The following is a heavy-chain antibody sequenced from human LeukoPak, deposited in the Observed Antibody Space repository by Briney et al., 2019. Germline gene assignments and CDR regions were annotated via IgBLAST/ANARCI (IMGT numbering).Heavy chain of an antibody. CDR1: GYTLTELS. J-gene: IGHJ4*02. CDR2: FDPEDAET. D-gene: IGHD3-10*02. V-gene: IGHV1-24*01. Sequence: ASVKVSCKVSGYTLTELSIHWVRQAPGKGLEGMGYFDPEDAETIYAQKFQGRVTMTEDTSTDTAYMDLSSLRSEDTAVYYCATAVFGATFDYWGQGTLVTVSS. CDR3: ATAVFGATFDY.